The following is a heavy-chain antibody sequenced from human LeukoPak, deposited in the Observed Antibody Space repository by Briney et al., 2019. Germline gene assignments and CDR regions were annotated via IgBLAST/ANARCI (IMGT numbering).Heavy chain of an antibody. CDR1: GFTFSSYA. V-gene: IGHV3-23*01. J-gene: IGHJ6*03. CDR3: AKEGIVGATHNIYYYYYMDV. CDR2: ISGSGGST. D-gene: IGHD1-26*01. Sequence: RGSLRLSCAASGFTFSSYAMSWVRQAPGKGLEWVSAISGSGGSTYYADSVKGRFTISRDNSKNTLYLQMNSLRAEDTAVYYCAKEGIVGATHNIYYYYYMDVWGKGTTVTVSS.